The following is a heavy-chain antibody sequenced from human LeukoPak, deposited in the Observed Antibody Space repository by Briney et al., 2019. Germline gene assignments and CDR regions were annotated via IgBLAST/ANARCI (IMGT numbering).Heavy chain of an antibody. D-gene: IGHD2-21*02. CDR3: ARDTVVTPRGFDY. J-gene: IGHJ4*02. CDR1: GGPFSGYY. CDR2: INHSGST. Sequence: SETLSLTCAVYGGPFSGYYWSWIRQPPGKGLEWIGEINHSGSTNYNPSLKSRVTISVDTSKNQFSLKLSSVTAADTAVYYCARDTVVTPRGFDYWGQGTLVTVSS. V-gene: IGHV4-34*01.